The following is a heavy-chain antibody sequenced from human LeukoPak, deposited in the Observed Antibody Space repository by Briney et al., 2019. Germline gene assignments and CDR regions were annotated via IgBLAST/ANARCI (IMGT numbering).Heavy chain of an antibody. Sequence: PGGSLRLSCAASGFTFSSYAMSWVRQAPGKGLEWVSDISGSRGNTYYADSVKGRFTISRDNSKNTLYLQMNSLRAEDTAVYYCATNPGGSYWGQGTLVTVSS. CDR3: ATNPGGSY. J-gene: IGHJ4*02. V-gene: IGHV3-23*01. CDR1: GFTFSSYA. D-gene: IGHD3-16*01. CDR2: ISGSRGNT.